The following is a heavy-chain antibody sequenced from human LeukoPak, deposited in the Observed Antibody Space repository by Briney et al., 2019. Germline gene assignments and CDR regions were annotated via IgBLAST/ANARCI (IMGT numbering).Heavy chain of an antibody. J-gene: IGHJ4*02. CDR1: GDTFSIYA. CDR2: INPNSGGT. CDR3: ARRTYSSSSSIFDY. D-gene: IGHD6-6*01. V-gene: IGHV1-2*02. Sequence: ASVKVSCKASGDTFSIYAISWVRQAPGQGLEWMGWINPNSGGTTYAQKFQGRVTMTRDTSISTAYMELRSLRSDDTAVYYCARRTYSSSSSIFDYWGQGTLVTVSS.